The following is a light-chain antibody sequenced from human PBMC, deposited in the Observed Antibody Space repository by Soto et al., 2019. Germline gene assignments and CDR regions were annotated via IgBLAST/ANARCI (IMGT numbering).Light chain of an antibody. CDR3: QSYDPARGGMI. J-gene: IGLJ2*01. Sequence: QSVLTQPPSVSGAPGQRVTISCTGTSSNIGADYNVHWYRQLPGTAPKLLIYGNNHRPSGVPDRFSGSKSGPSASLAITGLQMKNEVDYYCQSYDPARGGMIFGGGTKLTVL. V-gene: IGLV1-40*01. CDR2: GNN. CDR1: SSNIGADYN.